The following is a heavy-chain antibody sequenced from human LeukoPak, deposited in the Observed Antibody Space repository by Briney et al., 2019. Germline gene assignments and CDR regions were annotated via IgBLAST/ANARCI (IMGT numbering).Heavy chain of an antibody. J-gene: IGHJ3*02. D-gene: IGHD3-22*01. V-gene: IGHV4-39*01. CDR3: ARHGPYYYDSSGSPSDAFDI. CDR2: IYYSGST. CDR1: GGSISSSSYY. Sequence: SETLSLTCTVSGGSISSSSYYWGWIRRPPGKGLEWSGSIYYSGSTYYNPSLKSRVTISVDTCKNQFSLKLSSVTAADTAVYYCARHGPYYYDSSGSPSDAFDIWGQGTMVTVSS.